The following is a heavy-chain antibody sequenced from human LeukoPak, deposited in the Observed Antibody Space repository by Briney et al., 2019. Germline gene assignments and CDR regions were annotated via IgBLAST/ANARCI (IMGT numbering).Heavy chain of an antibody. Sequence: GGSLRLSCAASGFTFSSYGMHWVRQAPGKGLEWVAVIWYDGSNKYYADSVKGRFTISRDNSKNTLYLQVNSLRAEDTAVYYCARDPPQYGSGSYPDYWGQGTLVTVSS. D-gene: IGHD3-10*01. CDR3: ARDPPQYGSGSYPDY. CDR1: GFTFSSYG. J-gene: IGHJ4*02. CDR2: IWYDGSNK. V-gene: IGHV3-33*01.